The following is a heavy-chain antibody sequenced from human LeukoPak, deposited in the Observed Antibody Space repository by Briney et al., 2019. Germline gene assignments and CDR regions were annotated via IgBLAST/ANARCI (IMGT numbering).Heavy chain of an antibody. CDR1: GFTFSSYG. J-gene: IGHJ4*02. V-gene: IGHV3-30*02. CDR2: IRYDGSNK. CDR3: AKGRPTVTTGDDY. Sequence: PGGSLRLSCAASGFTFSSYGMHWVRQAPGKGLEWVAFIRYDGSNKYYADSVKGRFTISRDNSKNTLYLQMNSLRAEDTAVYYCAKGRPTVTTGDDYWGQGTLVTVSS. D-gene: IGHD4-17*01.